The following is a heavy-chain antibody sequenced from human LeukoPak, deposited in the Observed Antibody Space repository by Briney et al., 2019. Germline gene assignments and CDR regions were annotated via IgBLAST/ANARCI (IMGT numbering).Heavy chain of an antibody. J-gene: IGHJ3*02. CDR3: AREGSNYDYVWGSYRYSRHAFDI. V-gene: IGHV1-69*13. CDR2: IIPIFGTA. D-gene: IGHD3-16*02. CDR1: GGTFSSYA. Sequence: VASVKVSCKASGGTFSSYAISWVRQAPGQGLEWMGGIIPIFGTANYAQKFQGRVTITADESTSTAYMELSSLRSEDTAVYYCAREGSNYDYVWGSYRYSRHAFDIWGQGTMVTVSS.